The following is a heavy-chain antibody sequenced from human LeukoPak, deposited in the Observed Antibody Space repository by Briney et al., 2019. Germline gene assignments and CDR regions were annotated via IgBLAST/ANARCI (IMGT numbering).Heavy chain of an antibody. CDR3: ARVRNSTMILEAGLDY. D-gene: IGHD2/OR15-2a*01. V-gene: IGHV3-21*01. Sequence: GGSLRLSCAASGFTFSSYSMNWVRQAPGKGLEWVSSISSSSSYIYYADSVKGRFTISRDNAKNSLYLQMNSLRAEDTAVYYCARVRNSTMILEAGLDYWGQGTLVTVSS. CDR1: GFTFSSYS. CDR2: ISSSSSYI. J-gene: IGHJ4*02.